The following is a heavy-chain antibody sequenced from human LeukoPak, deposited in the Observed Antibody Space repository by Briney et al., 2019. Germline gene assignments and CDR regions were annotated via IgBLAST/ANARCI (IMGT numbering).Heavy chain of an antibody. J-gene: IGHJ4*02. Sequence: GGSLRLSCAASGFTFSSYDMHWVRHATGKGLEWVSAIGTAGDTYYPGSVKGRFTISRENAKNSLYLQMNSLRAGDTAVYYCARVRSLGEIDYWGQGTLVTVSS. CDR3: ARVRSLGEIDY. D-gene: IGHD4-17*01. V-gene: IGHV3-13*01. CDR2: IGTAGDT. CDR1: GFTFSSYD.